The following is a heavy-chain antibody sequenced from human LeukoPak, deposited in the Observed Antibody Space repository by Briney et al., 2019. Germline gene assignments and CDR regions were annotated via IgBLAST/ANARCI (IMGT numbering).Heavy chain of an antibody. J-gene: IGHJ4*02. Sequence: GTSVYVSCKASGFTFTSSAVQWVRRARGQRLEWRGGIVVGSGNTNYEQKFQERVTITREMSTSTAYMELSSLRSEDTAVYYCAADPAYSSSFNFDYWGQGTLVTVSS. D-gene: IGHD6-6*01. V-gene: IGHV1-58*01. CDR1: GFTFTSSA. CDR3: AADPAYSSSFNFDY. CDR2: IVVGSGNT.